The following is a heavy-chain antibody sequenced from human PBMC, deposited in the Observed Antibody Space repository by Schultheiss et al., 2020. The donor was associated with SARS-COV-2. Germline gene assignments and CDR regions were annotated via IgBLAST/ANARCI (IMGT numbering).Heavy chain of an antibody. CDR3: ARVSSSWYYFDY. CDR2: INSDGSYT. V-gene: IGHV3-74*01. D-gene: IGHD6-13*01. J-gene: IGHJ4*02. CDR1: GFTFSSYL. Sequence: GGSLRLSCAASGFTFSSYLMHWVRQAPGKGLVWVSLINSDGSYTRYADSVKGRFTISRDNSKNTLYLQMNSLRAEDTAVYYCARVSSSWYYFDYWGQGTLVTVSS.